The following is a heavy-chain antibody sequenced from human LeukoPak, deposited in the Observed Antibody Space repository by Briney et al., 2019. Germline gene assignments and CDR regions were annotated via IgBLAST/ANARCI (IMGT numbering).Heavy chain of an antibody. CDR1: GFTFRTYG. CDR3: AKDLGDGYSLDY. CDR2: VSYDGNSV. D-gene: IGHD5-24*01. Sequence: PGGSLRLSCAASGFTFRTYGMHWVRQAPGKGLEWVAIVSYDGNSVYYADSVKGRFTISRDNSKNTVYLQMNSLRVEDTAVYYCAKDLGDGYSLDYWGQGTLVTVSS. J-gene: IGHJ4*02. V-gene: IGHV3-30*18.